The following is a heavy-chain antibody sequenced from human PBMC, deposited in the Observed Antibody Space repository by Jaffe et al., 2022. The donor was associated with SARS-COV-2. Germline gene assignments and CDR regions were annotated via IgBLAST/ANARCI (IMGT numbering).Heavy chain of an antibody. V-gene: IGHV3-7*01. CDR2: IKHDGNEK. Sequence: EVQLVESGGGLVQPGGSLRLSCAASGFTFSAFWMSWVRQAPGRGLEWVANIKHDGNEKYYADSVKGRFTISRDNARKSLYLQMNSLRAEDTATYHCATDCGGGRCQKYWGQGTLVTVSS. D-gene: IGHD2-15*01. CDR3: ATDCGGGRCQKY. J-gene: IGHJ4*02. CDR1: GFTFSAFW.